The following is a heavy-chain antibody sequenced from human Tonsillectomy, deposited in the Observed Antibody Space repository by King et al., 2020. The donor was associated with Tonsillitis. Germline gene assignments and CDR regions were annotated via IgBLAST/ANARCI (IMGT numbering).Heavy chain of an antibody. CDR1: GFTFSSYG. J-gene: IGHJ4*02. CDR2: IRYDGSNK. D-gene: IGHD4-17*01. Sequence: VQLVESGGGVVQPGGSLRLSCAASGFTFSSYGMHWVRQAPGKGLEWVAFIRYDGSNKYYADSVKGRFTNSRDNSKNTLYLQMNSLRAEDTAVYYCAKDLKFGDPYYFDYWGQGTLVTVSS. CDR3: AKDLKFGDPYYFDY. V-gene: IGHV3-30*02.